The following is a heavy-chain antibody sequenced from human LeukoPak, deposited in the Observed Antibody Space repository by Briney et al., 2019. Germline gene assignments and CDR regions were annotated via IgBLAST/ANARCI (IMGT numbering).Heavy chain of an antibody. CDR1: GYIFTTYW. Sequence: GESLKISCKGSGYIFTTYWIAWVRQMPGKGLEWMGIIYPGDSDTRYSPSFQGQVTISADKSISTAYLQWSSLKASDTAMYYCARRAAAGTLAVGWFDPWGQGTLVTVSS. J-gene: IGHJ5*02. CDR2: IYPGDSDT. D-gene: IGHD6-13*01. V-gene: IGHV5-51*01. CDR3: ARRAAAGTLAVGWFDP.